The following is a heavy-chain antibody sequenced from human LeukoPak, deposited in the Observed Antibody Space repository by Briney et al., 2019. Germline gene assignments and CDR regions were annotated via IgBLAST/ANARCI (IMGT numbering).Heavy chain of an antibody. J-gene: IGHJ4*02. CDR1: GLTFSSYA. Sequence: GGSLRLSCAASGLTFSSYAMSWVRQAPGKGLEWVSIINGGGEDTYYADSVKGRFTISRDNSRNTLYLQMNGLGAEDTAVYYCAKGLYSSGRSYYFDYWGQGTLVTVSS. CDR2: INGGGEDT. CDR3: AKGLYSSGRSYYFDY. V-gene: IGHV3-23*01. D-gene: IGHD6-19*01.